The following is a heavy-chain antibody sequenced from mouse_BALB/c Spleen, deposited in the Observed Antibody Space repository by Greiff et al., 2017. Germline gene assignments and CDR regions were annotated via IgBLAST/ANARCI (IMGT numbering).Heavy chain of an antibody. CDR1: GFTFSSFG. D-gene: IGHD2-4*01. Sequence: DVKLVESGGGLVQPGGSRKLSCAASGFTFSSFGMHWVRQAPEKGLEWVAYISSGSSTIYYADTVKGRFTISRDNPKNTLFLQMTSLRSEDTAMYYCAREGMITYFDYWGQGTTLTVSS. CDR3: AREGMITYFDY. J-gene: IGHJ2*01. CDR2: ISSGSSTI. V-gene: IGHV5-17*02.